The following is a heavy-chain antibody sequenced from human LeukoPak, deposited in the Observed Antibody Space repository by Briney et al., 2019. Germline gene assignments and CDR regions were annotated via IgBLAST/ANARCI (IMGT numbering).Heavy chain of an antibody. CDR1: GFTFSGSA. Sequence: GGSLRLSCAASGFTFSGSAMHWVRQASGKGLEWVGRIRSKANGYTTAYGASVKGRFTIARDDSQRATYVQMNSLKIEDTAVYYCTRLAGGDAFDIWGPGTMVTVSS. CDR2: IRSKANGYTT. J-gene: IGHJ3*02. CDR3: TRLAGGDAFDI. V-gene: IGHV3-73*01. D-gene: IGHD2-15*01.